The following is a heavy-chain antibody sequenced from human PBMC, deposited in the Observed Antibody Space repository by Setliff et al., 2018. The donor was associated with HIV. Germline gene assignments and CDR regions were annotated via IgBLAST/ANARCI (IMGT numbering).Heavy chain of an antibody. V-gene: IGHV1-2*02. J-gene: IGHJ6*03. D-gene: IGHD3-3*01. CDR1: GYTFTGYY. Sequence: ASVKVSCKASGYTFTGYYMHLVRQAPGQGLEWMGCINLNTGNTNYAQKFQGRVIVTRDTSINTAYVELRSLRLDDTAVYYCARDTYYNFWSGLEDYYYYMDVWGKGTTVTVSS. CDR3: ARDTYYNFWSGLEDYYYYMDV. CDR2: INLNTGNT.